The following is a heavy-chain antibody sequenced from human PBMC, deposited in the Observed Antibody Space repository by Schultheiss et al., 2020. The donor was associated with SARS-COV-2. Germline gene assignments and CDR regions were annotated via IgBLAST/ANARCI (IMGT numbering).Heavy chain of an antibody. V-gene: IGHV1-18*01. D-gene: IGHD2-2*01. Sequence: ASVKVSCKASGGTFSSYAISWVRQAPGQGLEWMGWISAYNGNTNYAQKLQGRVTMTTDTSTSTAYMELRSLRSDDTAVYYCARWKLLGYCSSTSCYEYFQHWGQGTLVTVSS. J-gene: IGHJ1*01. CDR3: ARWKLLGYCSSTSCYEYFQH. CDR2: ISAYNGNT. CDR1: GGTFSSYA.